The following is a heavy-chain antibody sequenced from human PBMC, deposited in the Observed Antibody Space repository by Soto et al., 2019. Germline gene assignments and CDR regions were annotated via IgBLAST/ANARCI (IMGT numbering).Heavy chain of an antibody. J-gene: IGHJ4*02. CDR2: ISAYNGNT. D-gene: IGHD3-10*01. CDR1: GYTFTSYG. Sequence: QVQLVQSGAEVKKPGASVKVSCKASGYTFTSYGISWVRQAPGQGLEWMGWISAYNGNTNYAQKLQGRVTMTTDTSTSTAYLELRSLRSDDTAVYYCARDLQLLLWFGELVYWGQGTLVTVSS. V-gene: IGHV1-18*01. CDR3: ARDLQLLLWFGELVY.